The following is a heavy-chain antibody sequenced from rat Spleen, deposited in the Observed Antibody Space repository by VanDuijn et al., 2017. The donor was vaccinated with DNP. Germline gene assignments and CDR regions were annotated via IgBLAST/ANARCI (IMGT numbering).Heavy chain of an antibody. Sequence: EVQLVESGGGLVQPGGSLKLSCAASGFTFSDYNMAWVRQAPKKGLEWVTTIIFDGSPTYYRDSVKGRFTISRDSAKSTLYLQMDSLRSEDTATYYCARWSMAFAYWGQGTLVTVSS. CDR3: ARWSMAFAY. J-gene: IGHJ3*01. V-gene: IGHV5-7*01. D-gene: IGHD4-2*01. CDR2: IIFDGSPT. CDR1: GFTFSDYN.